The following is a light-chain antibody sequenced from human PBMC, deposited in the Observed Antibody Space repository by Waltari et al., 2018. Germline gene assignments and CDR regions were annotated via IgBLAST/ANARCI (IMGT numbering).Light chain of an antibody. V-gene: IGLV2-14*03. CDR2: DVT. J-gene: IGLJ1*01. Sequence: QSALTQPASVSGSPGQSITIPCTGTSNDVGGYNSITWYQQHPGKAPKPILYDVTNRPSGVADRFSGSKSGNTASLTISGLQAEDEADYYCCSYARSNTYVFGTGTKVTVL. CDR1: SNDVGGYNS. CDR3: CSYARSNTYV.